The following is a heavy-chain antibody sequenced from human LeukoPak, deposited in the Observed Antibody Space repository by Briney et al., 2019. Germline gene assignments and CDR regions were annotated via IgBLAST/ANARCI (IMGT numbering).Heavy chain of an antibody. CDR2: IRYDGSNK. Sequence: GGSLRLSCAASGFTFSSYGMHWVRQAPGKGLEWVAFIRYDGSNKYCADSVKGRFTISRDNSKNTLYLQMNSLRAEDTAVYYCAKEASSWSRFDYWGQGTLVTVSS. D-gene: IGHD6-13*01. V-gene: IGHV3-30*02. CDR3: AKEASSWSRFDY. J-gene: IGHJ4*02. CDR1: GFTFSSYG.